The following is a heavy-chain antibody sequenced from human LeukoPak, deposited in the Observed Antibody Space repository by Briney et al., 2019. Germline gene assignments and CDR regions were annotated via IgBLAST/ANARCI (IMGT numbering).Heavy chain of an antibody. Sequence: GGSLRLSCAASGFTFSSYGMSWVRQAPGKGLEWVSAISINGGSTYYADSVKGRFTISRDNSKNTLYLQMNSLRAEDTAVYYCAKTLGRRVTAEWFFDYWGQGTLVTVSS. CDR2: ISINGGST. V-gene: IGHV3-23*01. D-gene: IGHD2-21*02. J-gene: IGHJ4*02. CDR3: AKTLGRRVTAEWFFDY. CDR1: GFTFSSYG.